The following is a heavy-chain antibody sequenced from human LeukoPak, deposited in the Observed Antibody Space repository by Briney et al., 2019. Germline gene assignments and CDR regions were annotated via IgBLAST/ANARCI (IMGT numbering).Heavy chain of an antibody. D-gene: IGHD2-2*01. CDR1: GFTFSNSW. CDR2: INSGASGT. V-gene: IGHV3-74*01. CDR3: DSPYGYIVRGRAARMFDY. Sequence: PGGSLRLSCAASGFTFSNSWMHWVRQAPGKGLVWVSRINSGASGTRYADSVKGRFTISRDNAKNTLYVQMNSLRAEGTAVYYCDSPYGYIVRGRAARMFDYWGQGTLVTVSS. J-gene: IGHJ4*02.